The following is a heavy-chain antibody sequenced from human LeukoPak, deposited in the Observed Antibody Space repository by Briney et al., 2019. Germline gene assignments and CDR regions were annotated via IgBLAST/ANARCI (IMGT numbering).Heavy chain of an antibody. D-gene: IGHD3-3*01. J-gene: IGHJ3*01. Sequence: GGSLRLSCAASGFTFSSYSMNWVRQAPGKGLEWASSISSSSSYIYYADSVKGRFTISRDNAKNSLYLQMNSLRAEDTAVYYCARDGSFWSGFHAFDLWGQGTVVTVSS. CDR2: ISSSSSYI. V-gene: IGHV3-21*01. CDR1: GFTFSSYS. CDR3: ARDGSFWSGFHAFDL.